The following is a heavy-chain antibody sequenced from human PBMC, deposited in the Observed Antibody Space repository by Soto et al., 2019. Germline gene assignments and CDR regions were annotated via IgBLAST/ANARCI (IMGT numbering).Heavy chain of an antibody. CDR3: AQTLGLAVAGPGRFDL. J-gene: IGHJ2*01. V-gene: IGHV1-69*12. CDR2: ITPMFDTA. CDR1: GGTFSRNA. Sequence: QVQLVQSGAEVKKCGSSVKVSCKASGGTFSRNAISWVRQAPGQGLEWMGGITPMFDTANYAQRFQGRVTITADESTSTAYMQLSSLRSDDTAVYYCAQTLGLAVAGPGRFDLWGRGTLVTVSS. D-gene: IGHD6-19*01.